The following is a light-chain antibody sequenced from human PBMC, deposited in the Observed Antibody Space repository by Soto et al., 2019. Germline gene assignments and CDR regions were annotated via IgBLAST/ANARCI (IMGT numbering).Light chain of an antibody. V-gene: IGKV3-15*01. CDR2: AAS. CDR3: QQSNKWPFT. CDR1: QSVSSSY. Sequence: IVLTHAPCTLSLSPLERATLSFMSSQSVSSSYLAWYQQKPGQAPRLLIYAASTRATGVPVNFSGSGSGTEFTLTIRSLQSEDCAVYYCQQSNKWPFTFGPGTKVDIK. J-gene: IGKJ3*01.